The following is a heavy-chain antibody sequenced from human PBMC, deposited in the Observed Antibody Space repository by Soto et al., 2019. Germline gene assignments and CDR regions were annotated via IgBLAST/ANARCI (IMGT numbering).Heavy chain of an antibody. D-gene: IGHD3-10*01. CDR3: ARQGFGPLHGLVDV. CDR2: VHHSWGS. V-gene: IGHV4-59*08. CDR1: GFTFSSYA. Sequence: GSLRLSCAASGFTFSSYAMSWVRQAPGKRMEWIGYVHHSWGSSYNPSLQSRVAISLDTSKSQFSLKVTSVTATDTAVYYCARQGFGPLHGLVDVWGQGTTVTVPS. J-gene: IGHJ6*02.